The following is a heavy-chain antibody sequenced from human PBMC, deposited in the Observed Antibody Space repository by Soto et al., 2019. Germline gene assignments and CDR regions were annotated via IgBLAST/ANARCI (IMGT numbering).Heavy chain of an antibody. D-gene: IGHD3-9*01. J-gene: IGHJ4*02. CDR2: LSGGGSTT. V-gene: IGHV3-23*01. Sequence: EVQLLESGGGFVQPGEPLRLSCAASGFTFSLSAMSWVRPAPGRGLGWVSSLSGGGSTTDYADSVKGRFTISRDNSKNTVHLQMNSLRAEDTAVYYCAKGPEYDILTGCDYWGQGALVTVSS. CDR1: GFTFSLSA. CDR3: AKGPEYDILTGCDY.